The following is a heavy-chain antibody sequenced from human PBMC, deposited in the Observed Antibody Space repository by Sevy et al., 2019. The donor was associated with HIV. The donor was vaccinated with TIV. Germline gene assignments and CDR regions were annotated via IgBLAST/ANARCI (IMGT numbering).Heavy chain of an antibody. J-gene: IGHJ4*02. D-gene: IGHD5-18*01. CDR3: ARGIRGYSYGAFDY. Sequence: SETLSLTCTVSGGSISSYYWSWIRQPPGKGLEWIGYIYYSGRTNSNPSIKSRVTISVDTSKNQFSRKLSSVTAADTAVYYCARGIRGYSYGAFDYWGQGTLVTVSS. V-gene: IGHV4-59*01. CDR2: IYYSGRT. CDR1: GGSISSYY.